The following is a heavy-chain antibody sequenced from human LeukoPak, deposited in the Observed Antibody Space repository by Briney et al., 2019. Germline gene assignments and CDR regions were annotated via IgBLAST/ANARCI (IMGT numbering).Heavy chain of an antibody. Sequence: SETLSLTCAVSGYSISSGYYWGWIRQPPGKGLEWIGSIYHSGSTYYNPSLKSRVTISVDTSKNQFSLKLSSVTAADTAVYYCARLQLGMDYYYYMDVWGKGTTVTVSS. CDR1: GYSISSGYY. V-gene: IGHV4-38-2*01. D-gene: IGHD7-27*01. CDR3: ARLQLGMDYYYYMDV. J-gene: IGHJ6*03. CDR2: IYHSGST.